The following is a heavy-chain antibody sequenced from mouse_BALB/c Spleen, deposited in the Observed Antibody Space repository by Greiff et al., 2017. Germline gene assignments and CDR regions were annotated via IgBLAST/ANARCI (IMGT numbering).Heavy chain of an antibody. D-gene: IGHD3-1*01. V-gene: IGHV1S22*01. CDR3: TRPAARATFFDY. J-gene: IGHJ2*01. CDR1: GYTFTSYW. Sequence: LQQPGSELVRPGASVKLSCKASGYTFTSYWMHWVKQRPGQGLEWIGNIYPGSGSTNYDEKFKGKATLTVDTSSSTAYMQLSSLTSEDSAVYDCTRPAARATFFDYWGQGTTLTVSA. CDR2: IYPGSGST.